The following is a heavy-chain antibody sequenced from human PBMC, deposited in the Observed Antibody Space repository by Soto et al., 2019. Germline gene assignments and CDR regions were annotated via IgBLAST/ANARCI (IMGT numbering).Heavy chain of an antibody. CDR3: ASGYDAYFDY. V-gene: IGHV4-34*01. Sequence: TSETLSLTCAVYGGSFSGYYWSWIRQPPGKGLEWIGEINHSGSTNYNPSLKSRVTISVDTSKNQFSLKLSSVTAADTAVYYCASGYDAYFDYWGQGTLVTVSS. CDR1: GGSFSGYY. CDR2: INHSGST. J-gene: IGHJ4*02. D-gene: IGHD5-12*01.